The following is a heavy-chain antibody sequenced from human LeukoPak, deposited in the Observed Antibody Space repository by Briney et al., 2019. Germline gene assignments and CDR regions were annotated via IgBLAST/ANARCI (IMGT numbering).Heavy chain of an antibody. CDR1: GFTFSSYW. CDR3: ARGHEQWLVPMNWFDP. J-gene: IGHJ5*02. D-gene: IGHD6-19*01. V-gene: IGHV3-74*01. Sequence: GGSLRLSCAASGFTFSSYWMHWVRQAPGKGLVWVSRINSDGSSTSYADSVKGRFTISRDNAKNTLYLQMNSLRAEDTAVYYCARGHEQWLVPMNWFDPWGQGTLVTVSS. CDR2: INSDGSST.